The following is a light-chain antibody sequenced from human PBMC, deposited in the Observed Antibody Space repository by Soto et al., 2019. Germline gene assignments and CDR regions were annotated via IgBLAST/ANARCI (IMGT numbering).Light chain of an antibody. V-gene: IGKV3-11*01. CDR2: DAS. CDR3: QQRSNWPVT. CDR1: QRVSSY. J-gene: IGKJ2*01. Sequence: EIVFTQSPATLSLSPGERATLSCRASQRVSSYLAWYQQKPGQAPRLLIYDASNRATGIPARFSGSGSGTDFTLTISSLEPEDFAVYYCQQRSNWPVTFGQGTKVDIK.